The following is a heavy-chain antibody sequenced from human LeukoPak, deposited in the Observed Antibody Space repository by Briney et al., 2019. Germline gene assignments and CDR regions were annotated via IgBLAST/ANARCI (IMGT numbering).Heavy chain of an antibody. CDR1: GFTFSSYW. Sequence: GGSLRLSCAASGFTFSSYWMHWVRQAPGKGLVSVSRINSDGSSTSYADSVKGRFTISRDNAKNTLYLQMNSLRAEDTAVYYCAKSIAVAGKEEVYYYYYGMDVWGQGTTVTVSS. CDR3: AKSIAVAGKEEVYYYYYGMDV. CDR2: INSDGSST. J-gene: IGHJ6*02. D-gene: IGHD6-19*01. V-gene: IGHV3-74*01.